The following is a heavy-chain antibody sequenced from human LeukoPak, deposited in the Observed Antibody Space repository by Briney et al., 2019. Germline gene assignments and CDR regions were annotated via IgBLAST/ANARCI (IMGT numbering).Heavy chain of an antibody. V-gene: IGHV5-51*01. Sequence: GESLKISCKGPGYSFTSYWIGWVRQMPGKGLEWMGIIYPDDSDTRYSPSFQGQVTFSADKSISTTYLQWSSLKASDTAMYYCARLYDSSGYIRGYFDYWGQGTLVTVSS. J-gene: IGHJ4*02. D-gene: IGHD3-22*01. CDR2: IYPDDSDT. CDR3: ARLYDSSGYIRGYFDY. CDR1: GYSFTSYW.